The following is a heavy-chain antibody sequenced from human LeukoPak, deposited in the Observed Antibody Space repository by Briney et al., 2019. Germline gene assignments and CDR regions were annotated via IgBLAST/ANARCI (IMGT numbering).Heavy chain of an antibody. CDR3: ARYQYYDFWSGPDY. V-gene: IGHV1-8*01. CDR2: MNPNSGNT. CDR1: GYTFTSYD. Sequence: GASVKASCKASGYTFTSYDINWVRQATGQGLEWMGWMNPNSGNTGYAQKFQGRVTMTRNISISTAYMELSSLRSEDTAVYYCARYQYYDFWSGPDYWGQGTLVTVSS. J-gene: IGHJ4*02. D-gene: IGHD3-3*01.